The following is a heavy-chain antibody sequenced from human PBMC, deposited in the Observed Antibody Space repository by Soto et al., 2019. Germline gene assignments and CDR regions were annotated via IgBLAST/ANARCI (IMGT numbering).Heavy chain of an antibody. CDR2: IIPIFGTA. CDR1: GGTFSSYA. Sequence: GASVKVSCKASGGTFSSYAISWVRQAPGQGLEWMGGIIPIFGTANYAQKFQGRVTITADESTSTAYMELSSLRSEDTAVYYCARSFLTIFGVVTPDVYYYYYGMDVWCQGTTVTVSS. D-gene: IGHD3-3*01. V-gene: IGHV1-69*13. CDR3: ARSFLTIFGVVTPDVYYYYYGMDV. J-gene: IGHJ6*02.